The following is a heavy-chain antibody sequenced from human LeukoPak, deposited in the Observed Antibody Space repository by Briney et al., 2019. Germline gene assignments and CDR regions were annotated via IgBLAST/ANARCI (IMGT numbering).Heavy chain of an antibody. D-gene: IGHD6-19*01. CDR2: ISYDGSNK. V-gene: IGHV3-30-3*01. J-gene: IGHJ3*02. Sequence: HPGGSLRLSCAASGFTFSSYAMHWVRQAPGKGLEWVAVISYDGSNKYYADSVKGRFTISRDNSKNTLYLQMNSLRAEDTAVYYCATLRVRTPITVAGTNAFDIWGQGTMVTVSS. CDR1: GFTFSSYA. CDR3: ATLRVRTPITVAGTNAFDI.